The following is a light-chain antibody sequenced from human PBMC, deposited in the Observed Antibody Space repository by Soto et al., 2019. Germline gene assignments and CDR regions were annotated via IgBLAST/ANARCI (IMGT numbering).Light chain of an antibody. J-gene: IGLJ2*01. Sequence: QSVLTQPPSVSGAPGQRVTISCTGNSSNIGAGYEVHWYQQLPGVAPKLLIYRNNNRPSGVPDRFSGSKSGNSASLAITGLQAEDEADYYCQSYDSSLSGYVVSGGRTKLTVL. CDR1: SSNIGAGYE. V-gene: IGLV1-40*01. CDR2: RNN. CDR3: QSYDSSLSGYVV.